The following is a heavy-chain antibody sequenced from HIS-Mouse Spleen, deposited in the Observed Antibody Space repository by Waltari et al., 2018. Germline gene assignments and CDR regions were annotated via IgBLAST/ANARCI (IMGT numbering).Heavy chain of an antibody. Sequence: QVQLVEPGGGLVMPGGSLRLSCAASGFTFCDYYMSWIRQAPGKGLEGVAYISSSGSTRYYADSVTGRFTISRDNAKNSLYLQMKSLRAEDTAVYYCARTAYYYDSSGYDYWGQGKLVTVSS. CDR3: ARTAYYYDSSGYDY. J-gene: IGHJ4*02. CDR2: ISSSGSTR. CDR1: GFTFCDYY. V-gene: IGHV3-11*01. D-gene: IGHD3-22*01.